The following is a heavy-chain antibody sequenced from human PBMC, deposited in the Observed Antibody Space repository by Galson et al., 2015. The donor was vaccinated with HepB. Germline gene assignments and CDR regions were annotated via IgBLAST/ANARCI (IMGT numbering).Heavy chain of an antibody. CDR2: TSDDGSNK. V-gene: IGHV3-30*04. Sequence: SLRLSCAASGFTFSRHTMHWVRQAPGKGLEWVSVTSDDGSNKWYADSVKGRFTISRDKPKNTLYLQMNSLRFEDTALYYCARDGIVRAPRGDNFWDDWGQGTLVSGSS. D-gene: IGHD1-26*01. CDR1: GFTFSRHT. J-gene: IGHJ1*01. CDR3: ARDGIVRAPRGDNFWDD.